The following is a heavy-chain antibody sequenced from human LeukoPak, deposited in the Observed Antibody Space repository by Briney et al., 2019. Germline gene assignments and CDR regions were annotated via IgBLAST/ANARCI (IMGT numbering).Heavy chain of an antibody. D-gene: IGHD2-8*01. V-gene: IGHV3-30-3*01. J-gene: IGHJ4*02. CDR2: ISYDGSNK. CDR1: GFTFSSYA. CDR3: ARAGYCTNGVCSKPPGYFDY. Sequence: GRSLRLSCAASGFTFSSYAMHWVRQAPGKGLEWVAVISYDGSNKYCADSVKGRFTISRDNSKNTLYLQMNSLRAEDTAVYYCARAGYCTNGVCSKPPGYFDYWGQGTLVTVSS.